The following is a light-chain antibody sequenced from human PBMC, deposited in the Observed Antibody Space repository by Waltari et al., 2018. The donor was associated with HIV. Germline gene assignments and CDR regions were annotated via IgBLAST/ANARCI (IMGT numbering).Light chain of an antibody. CDR2: EVN. Sequence: QSALAQPASVSGSPGQSITISCTGASSDFVSWYQQYPGKAHQVMLYEVNKRPSGVSSRFSGSKSGNTASLTISGLQAEDEADYYCCTYGGSSTHVLFGGGTKLTVL. CDR1: SSDFV. V-gene: IGLV2-23*02. J-gene: IGLJ2*01. CDR3: CTYGGSSTHVL.